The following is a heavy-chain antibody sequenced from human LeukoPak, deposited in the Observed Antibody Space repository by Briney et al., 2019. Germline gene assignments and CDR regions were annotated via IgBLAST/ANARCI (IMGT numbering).Heavy chain of an antibody. J-gene: IGHJ5*02. D-gene: IGHD2-2*01. Sequence: GGSLRLSCAASGFTFSSNYMSWVRQAPGKGLEWVSVIYSGGSTYYSDSVKGRFTISRDNSKNTLYLQMNSLRAEDTAVYYCARGAPYCSSTSCYVNWFDPWGQGTLVPVSS. V-gene: IGHV3-53*01. CDR1: GFTFSSNY. CDR2: IYSGGST. CDR3: ARGAPYCSSTSCYVNWFDP.